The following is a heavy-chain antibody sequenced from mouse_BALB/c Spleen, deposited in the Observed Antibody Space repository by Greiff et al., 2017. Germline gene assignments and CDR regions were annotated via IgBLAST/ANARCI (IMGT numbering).Heavy chain of an antibody. D-gene: IGHD1-1*01. J-gene: IGHJ3*01. CDR3: ARRANYGREDWFAY. Sequence: QVTLKVSGPGILQPSQTLSLTCSFSGFSLSTSGMGVSWIRQPSGKGLEWLAHIYWDDDKRYNPSLKSRLTISKDTSSNQVFLKITSVDTADTATYYCARRANYGREDWFAYWGQGTLVTVSA. CDR2: IYWDDDK. V-gene: IGHV8-12*01. CDR1: GFSLSTSGMG.